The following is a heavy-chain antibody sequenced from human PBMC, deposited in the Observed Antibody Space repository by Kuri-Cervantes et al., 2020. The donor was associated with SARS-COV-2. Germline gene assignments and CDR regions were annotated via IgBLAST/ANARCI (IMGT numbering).Heavy chain of an antibody. CDR2: ISPVDSEA. CDR3: TRQNYGDYSDGDY. J-gene: IGHJ4*02. CDR1: GDSFTSYW. D-gene: IGHD4-17*01. V-gene: IGHV5-51*01. Sequence: GESLKISCESSGDSFTSYWIAWVRQMPGRGLEWMGSISPVDSEAIYSPSFEGQVTMSVDKSIRTVYLHWSSLKASDTATYYCTRQNYGDYSDGDYWGQGTLVTGSS.